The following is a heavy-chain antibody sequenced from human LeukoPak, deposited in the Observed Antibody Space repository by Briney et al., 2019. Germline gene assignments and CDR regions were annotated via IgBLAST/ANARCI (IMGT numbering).Heavy chain of an antibody. CDR3: ARTDPFYYFDY. V-gene: IGHV4-59*01. J-gene: IGHJ4*02. CDR2: IYYSGST. Sequence: PSETLSLTCAVYGGSFSGYYWSWIRQPPGKGLEWIGYIYYSGSTNYNPSLKSRVTISVDTSKNQFSLKLSSVTAADTAVYYCARTDPFYYFDYWGQGTLVTVSS. CDR1: GGSFSGYY.